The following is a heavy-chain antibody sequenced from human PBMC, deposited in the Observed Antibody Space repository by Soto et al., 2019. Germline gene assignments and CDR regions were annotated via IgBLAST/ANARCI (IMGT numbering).Heavy chain of an antibody. CDR3: ARDGYNSYYFDF. Sequence: PSETLSLTCTVSGASLDDFYWSWIRQPPGEAPEWIAYISDSGSANYNPSLRSRVIISVDTSNNQFSLKLTSVTAADTAVYYCARDGYNSYYFDFWGQGTLVTVSS. D-gene: IGHD5-12*01. CDR2: ISDSGSA. J-gene: IGHJ4*02. CDR1: GASLDDFY. V-gene: IGHV4-59*01.